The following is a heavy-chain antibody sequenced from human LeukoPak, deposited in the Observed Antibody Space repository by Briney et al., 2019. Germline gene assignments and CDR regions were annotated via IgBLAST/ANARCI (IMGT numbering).Heavy chain of an antibody. CDR1: GFTFSSYG. V-gene: IGHV3-30*18. Sequence: PGGSLRLSCAASGFTFSSYGMHWVRQAPGKGLEWVAVISYDGSNKYYADSVKGRFTISRDNSKNTLYLQMNSLRAEDTAVYYCAKDRWASSGPLDYWGQGTLVTVSS. CDR2: ISYDGSNK. CDR3: AKDRWASSGPLDY. D-gene: IGHD3-22*01. J-gene: IGHJ4*02.